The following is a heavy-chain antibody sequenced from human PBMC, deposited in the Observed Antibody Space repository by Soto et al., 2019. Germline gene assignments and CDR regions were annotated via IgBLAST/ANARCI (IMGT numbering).Heavy chain of an antibody. CDR2: IYYSGNT. CDR3: ASPTGWLQDPFDY. CDR1: GGSIIRSSYY. D-gene: IGHD5-12*01. J-gene: IGHJ4*02. Sequence: QLQLQESGPGLVKPSETLSLTCTVSGGSIIRSSYYWGWIRQPPGKGLEWIGSIYYSGNTFYNPSLKRRVTISVDTSKNQFSLKMSSVTAADTAVYYCASPTGWLQDPFDYWGQGTLVTVSS. V-gene: IGHV4-39*01.